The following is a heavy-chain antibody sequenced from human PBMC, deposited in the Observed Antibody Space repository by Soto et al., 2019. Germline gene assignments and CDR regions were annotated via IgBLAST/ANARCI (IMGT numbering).Heavy chain of an antibody. D-gene: IGHD3-10*01. J-gene: IGHJ2*01. CDR1: AFSLTSGHY. V-gene: IGHV4-38-2*02. CDR2: VYHSGNT. CDR3: AREVRSLDWYCDL. Sequence: SETLSLTCTVSAFSLTSGHYWDWIRQPPGKGLEWIGSVYHSGNTYYNPSLMSRVTISIDTSRNQVSLKLISVSAADTAVYFCAREVRSLDWYCDLWGRGTLVTVSS.